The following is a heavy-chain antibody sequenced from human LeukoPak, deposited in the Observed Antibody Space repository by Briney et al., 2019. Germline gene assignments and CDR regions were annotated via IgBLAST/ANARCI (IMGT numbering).Heavy chain of an antibody. CDR1: GFTFSSYS. V-gene: IGHV3-21*01. D-gene: IGHD5-18*01. J-gene: IGHJ5*02. CDR2: ISSSSSYI. Sequence: GGSLRLSCAASGFTFSSYSMNWVRQAPGKGLEWVSSISSSSSYIYYADSVKGRFTISRDNAKNSLYLQMNSLRAEDTAVYYCARALHPDTAMVEGYSWFDPWGQGTLVTVSS. CDR3: ARALHPDTAMVEGYSWFDP.